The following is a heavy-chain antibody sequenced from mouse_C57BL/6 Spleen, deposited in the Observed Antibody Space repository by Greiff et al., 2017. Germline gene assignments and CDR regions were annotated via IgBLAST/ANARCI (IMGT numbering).Heavy chain of an antibody. Sequence: EVQLVESGGGLVKPGGSLKLSCAASGLTFSSYAMSWVRQTPEKRLEWVATISDGGSYTYYPDNVKGRFTISRDNAKNNLYLQMSHLKSEDTAMYYCARDPIDVWGTGTTVTVSS. CDR3: ARDPIDV. V-gene: IGHV5-4*01. CDR1: GLTFSSYA. J-gene: IGHJ1*03. CDR2: ISDGGSYT.